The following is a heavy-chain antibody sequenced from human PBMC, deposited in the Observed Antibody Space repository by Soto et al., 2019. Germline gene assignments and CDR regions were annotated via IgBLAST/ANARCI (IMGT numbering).Heavy chain of an antibody. CDR2: ISYDGSTK. J-gene: IGHJ4*02. CDR3: ARGASYSSNYLDY. CDR1: GFTFSTST. V-gene: IGHV3-30*04. Sequence: AGGSLRLSCAASGFTFSTSTLHWVRQAPGKGLEWVAVISYDGSTKYYANSVKGRFTISRDNSKNTLYLQINSLRAEDTAMYYCARGASYSSNYLDYWGQGTRVTVSS. D-gene: IGHD6-13*01.